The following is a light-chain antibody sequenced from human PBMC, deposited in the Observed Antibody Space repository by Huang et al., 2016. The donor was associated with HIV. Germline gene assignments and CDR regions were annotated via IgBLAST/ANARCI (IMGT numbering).Light chain of an antibody. Sequence: DIQMTQSPSSLSASVGDRVTITCQASRDISNYLNWYQQKPGKAPKLLIYDASNLETGVPSRFSGSGSGTDFTFTISSLQPEDVATYSCQQYDTLPRVTFGGGTKVEIK. J-gene: IGKJ4*01. CDR1: RDISNY. CDR2: DAS. V-gene: IGKV1-33*01. CDR3: QQYDTLPRVT.